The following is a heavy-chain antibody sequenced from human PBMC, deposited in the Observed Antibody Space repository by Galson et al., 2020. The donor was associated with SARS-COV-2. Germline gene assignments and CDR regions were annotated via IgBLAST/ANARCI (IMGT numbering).Heavy chain of an antibody. CDR3: VHRAHCTTTDGPAEPYYYYYMDV. CDR1: GFSITTSGVG. V-gene: IGHV2-5*02. CDR2: IYWDDDK. Sequence: VSGPTLVKPTQTLTLTCTFSGFSITTSGVGVGWIRQPPGKALEWLAFIYWDDDKRYTPSLKTRLAINKDTSRNQVVLTMTNVDPVDTATYFCVHRAHCTTTDGPAEPYYYYYMDVWGKGTTVTVSS. D-gene: IGHD2-8*01. J-gene: IGHJ6*03.